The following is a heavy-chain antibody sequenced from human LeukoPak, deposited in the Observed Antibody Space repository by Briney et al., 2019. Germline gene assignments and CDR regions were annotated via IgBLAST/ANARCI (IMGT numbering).Heavy chain of an antibody. CDR2: IYPGHSDT. D-gene: IGHD1-26*01. V-gene: IGHV5-51*01. J-gene: IGHJ4*02. CDR3: ARQSPQYSGSYWSFDY. Sequence: GESLKISCKGSGYSFTSYWIGWLRKMPGKGLEWMGIIYPGHSDTRYSPSVQGQGTISADKSIRTAYLQWSSLKASDTAMYYCARQSPQYSGSYWSFDYWGQGTLVTVSS. CDR1: GYSFTSYW.